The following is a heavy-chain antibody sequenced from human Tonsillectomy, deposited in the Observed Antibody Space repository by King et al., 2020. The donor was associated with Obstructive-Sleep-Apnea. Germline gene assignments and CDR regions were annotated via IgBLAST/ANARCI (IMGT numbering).Heavy chain of an antibody. J-gene: IGHJ5*02. Sequence: VQLVESGGGVVQPGRSLRLSCAASGFTFSNYGMHWVRQAPGEGLEWVAIISCDGSDKYYADSLKGRFTISRDNSKSTLYLQMNSLRPEDTAVYYCGGYNWFDPWGQGTLVTVSS. CDR2: ISCDGSDK. V-gene: IGHV3-30*03. CDR1: GFTFSNYG. D-gene: IGHD6-13*01. CDR3: GGYNWFDP.